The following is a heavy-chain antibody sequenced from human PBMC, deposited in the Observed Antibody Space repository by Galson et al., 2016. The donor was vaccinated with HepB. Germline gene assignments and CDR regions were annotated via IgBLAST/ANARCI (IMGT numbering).Heavy chain of an antibody. CDR3: TREVLFSSYSEYNGFWRGGTLTL. CDR1: GDSVSSISAG. Sequence: CAISGDSVSSISAGWNWIRQSPSRGLEWLGRTYYRSKWNNDFALSMKGRITINPDTSKNQFSLHLNSVTPEDTAVYYCTREVLFSSYSEYNGFWRGGTLTLWGQGTLVTVSS. CDR2: TYYRSKWNN. V-gene: IGHV6-1*01. J-gene: IGHJ4*02. D-gene: IGHD2-15*01.